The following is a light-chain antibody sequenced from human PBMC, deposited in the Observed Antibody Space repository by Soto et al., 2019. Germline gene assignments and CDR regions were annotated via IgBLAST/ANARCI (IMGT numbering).Light chain of an antibody. V-gene: IGKV1-39*01. J-gene: IGKJ1*01. Sequence: DIQMTQSPSSLSASVGDRVTITCRASQRITTYLNWYQQRPGKAPSHLIYAATYLREGVPSRFSGSGSGTDFTLTIAGLQPDDFATYFCHQIHTTPWTFGQGTKVEI. CDR1: QRITTY. CDR3: HQIHTTPWT. CDR2: AAT.